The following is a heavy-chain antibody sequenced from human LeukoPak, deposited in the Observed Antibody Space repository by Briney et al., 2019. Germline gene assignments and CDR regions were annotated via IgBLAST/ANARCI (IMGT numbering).Heavy chain of an antibody. D-gene: IGHD3-16*01. CDR3: ATSTVWGTWHN. CDR1: GYSITSFY. V-gene: IGHV4-59*01. J-gene: IGHJ4*02. CDR2: IYNSGTT. Sequence: PSETLSLTCTVSGYSITSFYWSWIRQPPGKGLEWIGYIYNSGTTNYNPSLKSRVTISIDTSKNQFFLKLNSVTAADTAVYYCATSTVWGTWHNWGQGTLVTVSS.